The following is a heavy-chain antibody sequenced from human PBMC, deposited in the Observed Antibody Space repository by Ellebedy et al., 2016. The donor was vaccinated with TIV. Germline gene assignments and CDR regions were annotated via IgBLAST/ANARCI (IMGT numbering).Heavy chain of an antibody. D-gene: IGHD1-7*01. J-gene: IGHJ4*02. CDR3: ARHELGSNSAFDY. CDR1: GYSFATYW. CDR2: IYPSDSDI. V-gene: IGHV5-51*01. Sequence: GGSLRLXXKGSGYSFATYWIGWVRQMPGKGLEWMGIIYPSDSDIRYSPSFQGQVTISVDTSLSTTYLQWNSLKAADTAMYYCARHELGSNSAFDYWGQGTLVTVSS.